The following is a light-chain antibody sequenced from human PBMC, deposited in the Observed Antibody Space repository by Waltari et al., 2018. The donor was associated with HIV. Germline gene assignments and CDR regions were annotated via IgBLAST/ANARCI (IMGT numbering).Light chain of an antibody. CDR1: NIAGRK. V-gene: IGLV3-21*02. Sequence: YVLTQPPSVSVAPGQTARITCGGDNIAGRKVHWYQRRPGQAPGLVVLDDSDRPSGIPERFSGSITGNTATLIISRVEDGDEADYYCQVWDESNEQVVFGGGTRLTVL. CDR2: DDS. J-gene: IGLJ2*01. CDR3: QVWDESNEQVV.